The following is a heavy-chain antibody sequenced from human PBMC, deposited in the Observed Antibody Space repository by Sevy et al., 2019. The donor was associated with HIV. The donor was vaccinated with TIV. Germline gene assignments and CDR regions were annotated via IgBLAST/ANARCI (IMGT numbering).Heavy chain of an antibody. CDR2: IKQDGGEK. D-gene: IGHD3-16*01. V-gene: IGHV3-7*01. CDR1: GFTFGRYW. J-gene: IGHJ4*02. Sequence: GGSLRLSCAASGFTFGRYWMSWVRQAPGKGLEWVSNIKQDGGEKDYVDSVKGRFTISRDNAKNSLYLQMNSLRAEDTAVYYCARSSRLDYWGQGTLVTVSS. CDR3: ARSSRLDY.